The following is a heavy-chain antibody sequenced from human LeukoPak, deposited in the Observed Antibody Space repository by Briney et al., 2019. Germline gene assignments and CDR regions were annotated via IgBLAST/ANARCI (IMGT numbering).Heavy chain of an antibody. J-gene: IGHJ5*02. CDR2: IYTSGST. D-gene: IGHD3-3*01. CDR1: GGSISSYY. V-gene: IGHV4-4*09. CDR3: ARHGGYTIFGVVQVWFDP. Sequence: KPSETLSLTCTVSGGSISSYYWSWIRQPPGKGLEWIGYIYTSGSTNYNPSLKSRVTISVDTSKNQFSLKLSSVTAADTAVYYCARHGGYTIFGVVQVWFDPWGQATLVTVSS.